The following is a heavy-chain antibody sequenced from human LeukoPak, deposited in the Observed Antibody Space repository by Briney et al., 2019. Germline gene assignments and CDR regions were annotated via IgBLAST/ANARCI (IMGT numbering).Heavy chain of an antibody. CDR1: GGSISSYY. Sequence: KASETLSLTCTVSGGSISSYYWSWIRQPPGKGLEWIGYIYYSGSTNYNPSLKSRVTISVDTSKNQFSLKLSSVTAADTAVYYCARDRESFRHWGQGTLVTVSS. CDR3: ARDRESFRH. CDR2: IYYSGST. J-gene: IGHJ1*01. V-gene: IGHV4-59*01.